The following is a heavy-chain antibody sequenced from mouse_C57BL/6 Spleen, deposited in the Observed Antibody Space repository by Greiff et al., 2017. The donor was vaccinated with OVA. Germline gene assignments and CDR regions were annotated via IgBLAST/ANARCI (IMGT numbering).Heavy chain of an antibody. CDR3: APKGPDYYGSSYAWFAY. Sequence: EVHLVESGPELVKPGASVKMSCKASGYTFTDYNMHWVKQSHGKSLEWIGYINPNNGGTSYNQKFKGKATLTVNKSSSTAYMELRSLTSEDSAVYYCAPKGPDYYGSSYAWFAYWGQGTLVTVSA. D-gene: IGHD1-1*01. CDR2: INPNNGGT. CDR1: GYTFTDYN. J-gene: IGHJ3*01. V-gene: IGHV1-22*01.